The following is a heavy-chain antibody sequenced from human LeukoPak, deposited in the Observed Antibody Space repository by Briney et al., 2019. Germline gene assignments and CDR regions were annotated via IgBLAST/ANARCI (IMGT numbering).Heavy chain of an antibody. J-gene: IGHJ6*03. D-gene: IGHD3-3*01. CDR1: GGSISSYY. CDR2: IYYSGGT. V-gene: IGHV4-59*01. Sequence: PSETLSLTCTVSGGSISSYYWSWIRQPPGKGLEWIGYIYYSGGTNYNPSLKSRVTISVDTSKTQFSLKLSSVTAADTAVYYCARVNADFWSGYYPWARPSYMDVWGKGTTVTVSS. CDR3: ARVNADFWSGYYPWARPSYMDV.